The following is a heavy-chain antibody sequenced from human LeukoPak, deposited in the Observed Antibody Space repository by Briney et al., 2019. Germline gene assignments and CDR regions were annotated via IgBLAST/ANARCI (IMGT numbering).Heavy chain of an antibody. V-gene: IGHV3-74*01. CDR2: INSDGSST. CDR3: GTNEYGDYFEYFQH. CDR1: GFTFSSYW. Sequence: AGGSLRLSCAASGFTFSSYWMHWVRQAPGKGLVWVSRINSDGSSTSYADSVKGRFTISRDNAKNTLYLQMNSLRAEDTAVYYCGTNEYGDYFEYFQHWGQGTLVTVSS. J-gene: IGHJ1*01. D-gene: IGHD4-17*01.